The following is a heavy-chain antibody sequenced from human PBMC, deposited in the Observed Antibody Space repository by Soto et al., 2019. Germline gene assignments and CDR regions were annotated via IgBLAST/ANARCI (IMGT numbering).Heavy chain of an antibody. Sequence: ASETLSHTWTVSGGSISSSSYYWGWIRQPPGKGLEWIGSIYYSGSTYYSPSLKSRVTISVDTSKNQFSLKLSSVTAADTAVYYCARYLNLVLSGYYFDYWGQGTLVTVSS. CDR2: IYYSGST. J-gene: IGHJ4*02. CDR3: ARYLNLVLSGYYFDY. D-gene: IGHD6-13*01. CDR1: GGSISSSSYY. V-gene: IGHV4-39*01.